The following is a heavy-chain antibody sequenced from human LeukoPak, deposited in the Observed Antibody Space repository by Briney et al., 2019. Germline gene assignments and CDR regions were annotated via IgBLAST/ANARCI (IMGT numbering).Heavy chain of an antibody. V-gene: IGHV1-8*01. D-gene: IGHD6-13*01. J-gene: IGHJ4*02. CDR1: GYTFTSYD. CDR3: ARASSSWYWGAYYFDY. Sequence: ASVKVSCKASGYTFTSYDINWVRQASGQGLEWMGWVNPNNGDTGYAQKFQGRVTMTRNTSINTAYMELSSLRSEDTAVYYCARASSSWYWGAYYFDYWGQGTLVTVSS. CDR2: VNPNNGDT.